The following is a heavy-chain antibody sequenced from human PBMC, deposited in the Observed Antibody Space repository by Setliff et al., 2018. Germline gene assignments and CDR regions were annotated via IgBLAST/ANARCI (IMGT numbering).Heavy chain of an antibody. CDR2: INHSGST. V-gene: IGHV4-34*01. CDR1: GGSFSSFY. D-gene: IGHD2-2*01. Sequence: SETLSLTCAVYGGSFSSFYWSWIRQPPGKGLEWIAEINHSGSTNYNPSLKSRVTISVDTSKNQFSLKLNSVTAADTAVYYFRLAHCSNNCEEALDYWSQGTLVTVSS. J-gene: IGHJ4*02. CDR3: RLAHCSNNCEEALDY.